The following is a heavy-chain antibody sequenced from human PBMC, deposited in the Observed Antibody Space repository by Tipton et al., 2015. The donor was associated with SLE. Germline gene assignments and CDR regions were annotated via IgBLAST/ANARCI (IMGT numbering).Heavy chain of an antibody. CDR2: IYYSGRT. V-gene: IGHV4-39*07. CDR1: GCSISSSSYY. D-gene: IGHD6-13*01. J-gene: IGHJ5*02. Sequence: LRLSCTVSGCSISSSSYYWGWIRQPPGKGLEWIGSIYYSGRTYYNPSLKRRVTITVETSKNQFSLKLSSVTAADTAVYYCARLSSSWYKAFDPWGQGTLVTVSS. CDR3: ARLSSSWYKAFDP.